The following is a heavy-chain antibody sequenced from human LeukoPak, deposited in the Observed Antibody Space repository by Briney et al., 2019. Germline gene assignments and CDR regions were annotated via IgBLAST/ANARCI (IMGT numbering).Heavy chain of an antibody. J-gene: IGHJ5*02. CDR3: ARSPYYYDSSGYFSWFDP. Sequence: ASVKVSCKASGYTFTGYYMHRVRQAPGQGLEWMGWINPNSGGTNYAQKFQGRVTMTRDTSISTAYMELSRLRSDDTAVYYCARSPYYYDSSGYFSWFDPWGQGTLVTVSS. CDR1: GYTFTGYY. CDR2: INPNSGGT. V-gene: IGHV1-2*02. D-gene: IGHD3-22*01.